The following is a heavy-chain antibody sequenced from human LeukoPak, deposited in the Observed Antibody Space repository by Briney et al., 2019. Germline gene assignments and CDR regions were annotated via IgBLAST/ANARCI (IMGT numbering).Heavy chain of an antibody. CDR2: IYHRGGT. Sequence: SETLSLTCAVSVGSISSSNWWSWVRQPPGKGLEWIGEIYHRGGTNYNPSLKSRVTISVDKSKNQFSLKLSSVTAADTAVYYCASMGAYSSSPQVDYWGQGTLVTVSS. D-gene: IGHD6-6*01. V-gene: IGHV4-4*02. J-gene: IGHJ4*02. CDR3: ASMGAYSSSPQVDY. CDR1: VGSISSSNW.